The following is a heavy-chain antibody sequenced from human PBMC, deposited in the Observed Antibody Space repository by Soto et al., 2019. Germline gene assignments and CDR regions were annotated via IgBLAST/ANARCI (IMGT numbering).Heavy chain of an antibody. CDR1: GFTFSSYA. J-gene: IGHJ3*02. CDR2: ISGSGGST. Sequence: EVQLLESGGGLVQPGGSLRLSCAASGFTFSSYAMSWVRQAPGKGLEWVSAISGSGGSTYYADSVKGRFTISRDNSKNTLYLQMNSLRAEDTAVYYCARDILGTPDAFDIWGQGTMVTVSS. V-gene: IGHV3-23*01. CDR3: ARDILGTPDAFDI. D-gene: IGHD2-15*01.